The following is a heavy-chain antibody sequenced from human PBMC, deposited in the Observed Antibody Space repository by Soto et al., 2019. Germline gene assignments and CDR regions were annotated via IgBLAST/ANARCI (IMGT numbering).Heavy chain of an antibody. CDR2: IYYSGST. V-gene: IGHV4-59*01. D-gene: IGHD3-10*01. Sequence: QVQLQESGPGLVKPSETLSLTCTVSGGSISSYYWSWIRQPPGKGLEWIGYIYYSGSTNYNPSLKSRVPSSVATSKNQFSLKLSAVTAAATAVYYCARAIGSDWNYYGSGTLWYWFDPWGQGTLVTVSS. CDR3: ARAIGSDWNYYGSGTLWYWFDP. J-gene: IGHJ5*02. CDR1: GGSISSYY.